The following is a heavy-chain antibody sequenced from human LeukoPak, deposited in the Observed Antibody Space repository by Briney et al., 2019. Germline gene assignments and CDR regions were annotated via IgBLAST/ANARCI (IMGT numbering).Heavy chain of an antibody. Sequence: SSETLSLTCTVSGGSISSGGYYWSWIRQHPGKGLEWIGYIYYSGSTYYNPSLKSRVTISVDTSKNQFSLKLSSVTAADTAVYYCARDLAVGGLWFDPWGQGTLVTVSS. CDR3: ARDLAVGGLWFDP. J-gene: IGHJ5*02. V-gene: IGHV4-31*03. CDR1: GGSISSGGYY. D-gene: IGHD2-2*01. CDR2: IYYSGST.